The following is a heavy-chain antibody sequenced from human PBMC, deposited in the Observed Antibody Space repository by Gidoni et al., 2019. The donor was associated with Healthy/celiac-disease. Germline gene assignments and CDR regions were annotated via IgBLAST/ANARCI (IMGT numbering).Heavy chain of an antibody. CDR3: ARESERYDYVWGSYRSGRWVFDY. CDR2: ISAYNGNT. V-gene: IGHV1-18*01. D-gene: IGHD3-16*02. Sequence: QVQLVQSGAEVKKPGASVKVSCKASGYTFTSYGISWVRQAPGQGLEWMGWISAYNGNTNYAQKLQGRVTMTTDTSTSTAYMELRSLRSDDTAVYYCARESERYDYVWGSYRSGRWVFDYWGQGTLVTVSS. J-gene: IGHJ4*02. CDR1: GYTFTSYG.